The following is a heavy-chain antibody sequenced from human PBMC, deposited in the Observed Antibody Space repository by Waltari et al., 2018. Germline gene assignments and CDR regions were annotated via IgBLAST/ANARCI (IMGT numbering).Heavy chain of an antibody. V-gene: IGHV3-21*01. D-gene: IGHD6-13*01. CDR3: ARDRDSSSWGAFDI. Sequence: EVQLVESGGGLVKPGGSLRLSCSAYGFNSSSYSMNWVRQAPGKGREWVSSISSSSSYIYYSDSVKGRFTISRDNAKNSLYLQMNSLRAEDTAVYYCARDRDSSSWGAFDIWGQGTMVTVSS. CDR1: GFNSSSYS. CDR2: ISSSSSYI. J-gene: IGHJ3*02.